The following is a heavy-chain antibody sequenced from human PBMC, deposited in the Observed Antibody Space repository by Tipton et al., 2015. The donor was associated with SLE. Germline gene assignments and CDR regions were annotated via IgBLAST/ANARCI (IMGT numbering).Heavy chain of an antibody. J-gene: IGHJ6*02. Sequence: SLRLSCAASGFTFTHYAMSWVRQAPGKGLEWVSAISGSGGSTYYADSVKGRITISRDNSKNTLYLQMNSLRAEDTAVYYCARNRDDYYYGKDVWGQGTTVTVSS. CDR2: ISGSGGST. CDR1: GFTFTHYA. V-gene: IGHV3-23*01. CDR3: ARNRDDYYYGKDV.